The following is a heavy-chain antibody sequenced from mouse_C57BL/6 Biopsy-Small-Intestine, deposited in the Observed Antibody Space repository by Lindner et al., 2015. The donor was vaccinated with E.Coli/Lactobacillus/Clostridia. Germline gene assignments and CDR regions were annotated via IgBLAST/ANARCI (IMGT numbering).Heavy chain of an antibody. J-gene: IGHJ3*01. D-gene: IGHD3-1*01. CDR2: IIPMLGVV. Sequence: SVKVSCKASGGTFSSYNLIWVRQAPGQGLEWTGRIIPMLGVVNYAQKFQGRVTITADQSTGTAYMELTSLTFEDTAVYYCARGTGLDSFDIWGQGTMVTVSS. V-gene: IGHV1-74*01. CDR3: ARGTGLDSFDI. CDR1: GGTFSSYN.